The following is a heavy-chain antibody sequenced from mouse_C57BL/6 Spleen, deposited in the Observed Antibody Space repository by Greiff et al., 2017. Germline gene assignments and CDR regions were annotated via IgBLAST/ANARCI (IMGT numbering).Heavy chain of an antibody. V-gene: IGHV2-2*01. CDR2: IWSGGST. CDR3: ARKDWEGFAY. D-gene: IGHD4-1*01. Sequence: VQRVESGPGLVQPSQSLSITCTASGFSLTSYGVHWVRQSPGKGLEWLGVIWSGGSTDYNAAFISRMSISKDNSKCQVFFKMNSLQADDTTIYYCARKDWEGFAYWGEEALGTVSA. J-gene: IGHJ3*01. CDR1: GFSLTSYG.